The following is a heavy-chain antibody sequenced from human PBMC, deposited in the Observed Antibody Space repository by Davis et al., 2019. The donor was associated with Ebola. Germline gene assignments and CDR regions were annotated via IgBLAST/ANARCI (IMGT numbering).Heavy chain of an antibody. CDR1: GGSFSGYY. D-gene: IGHD4-23*01. V-gene: IGHV4-34*01. Sequence: PSETLSLTCAVYGGSFSGYYWSWIRQPPGKGLEWIGEINHSGSTNYNPSLKSRVTISVDKSKNQFSLKLSSVTAADTAVYYCARGWVNTNWFDPWGQGTLVTVSS. CDR3: ARGWVNTNWFDP. CDR2: INHSGST. J-gene: IGHJ5*02.